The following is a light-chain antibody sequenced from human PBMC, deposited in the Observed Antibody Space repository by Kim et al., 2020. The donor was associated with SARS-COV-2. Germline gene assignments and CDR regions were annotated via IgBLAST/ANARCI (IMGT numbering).Light chain of an antibody. Sequence: VALGKTVRITCQGDSLRSYYATWYQQKPGQAPILVIYGKNNRPSGIPDRFSGSSSGNTAYLTITGTQAGDEADYYCNSRDSNDYVVFGGGTKVTVL. CDR3: NSRDSNDYVV. CDR1: SLRSYY. V-gene: IGLV3-19*01. CDR2: GKN. J-gene: IGLJ2*01.